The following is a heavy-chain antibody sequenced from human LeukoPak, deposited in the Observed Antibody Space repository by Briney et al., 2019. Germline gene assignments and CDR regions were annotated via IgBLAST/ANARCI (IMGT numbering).Heavy chain of an antibody. Sequence: QPGGSLRLSCAASGFTFTNYWMNWVRQAPGKGLEWVATIKQDGSEKYYVDSVRGRFTISRDNAKNSLYLQMNSLRVEDTAVYYCARPSTGFWGSYPVDIWGQGIMVTVSS. CDR1: GFTFTNYW. CDR3: ARPSTGFWGSYPVDI. J-gene: IGHJ3*02. CDR2: IKQDGSEK. V-gene: IGHV3-7*01. D-gene: IGHD3-16*02.